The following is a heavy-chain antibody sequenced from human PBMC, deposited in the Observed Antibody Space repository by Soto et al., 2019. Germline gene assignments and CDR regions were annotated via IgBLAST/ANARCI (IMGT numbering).Heavy chain of an antibody. V-gene: IGHV1-18*01. CDR1: GYSFVTSG. D-gene: IGHD3-22*01. J-gene: IGHJ4*02. CDR2: ISVYNGNT. Sequence: QVKLVQSGTEVKKPGASIKVSCKASGYSFVTSGMTWVRQATGQGLEWMGWISVYNGNTNYDQKLQDRVTMTTDTSTNTAYLEVRNLRSDDTAVYYCARAGQYYDASGYADWGQGTLVTVSS. CDR3: ARAGQYYDASGYAD.